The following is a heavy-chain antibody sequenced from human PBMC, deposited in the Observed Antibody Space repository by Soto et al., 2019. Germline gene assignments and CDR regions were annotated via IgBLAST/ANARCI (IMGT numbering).Heavy chain of an antibody. CDR3: ARHAGGYCVITSCDSALGHNWFDP. CDR1: GYTFTSYG. D-gene: IGHD2-2*01. Sequence: GASVKVSCKASGYTFTSYGISWVRQAPGQGLEWMGWISAYSGNTNFARKFQGRVAMTTDTSTSTVYMELRSLTSDDTAVYYCARHAGGYCVITSCDSALGHNWFDPWGQGTLVTVSS. J-gene: IGHJ5*02. CDR2: ISAYSGNT. V-gene: IGHV1-18*01.